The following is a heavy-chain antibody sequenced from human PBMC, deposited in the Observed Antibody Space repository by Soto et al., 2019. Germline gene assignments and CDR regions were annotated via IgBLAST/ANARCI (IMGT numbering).Heavy chain of an antibody. CDR1: GFTFSGFW. D-gene: IGHD5-18*01. Sequence: QLGGSLRLSCAASGFTFSGFWMYWVRQAPGKGLVWVSRVNLDGSRPTFADSVKGRFTISRDNAKNTLYLQMNSLRAEDTAVYYCARANGYLNSHLDSWGQGTLVTVSS. CDR2: VNLDGSRP. V-gene: IGHV3-74*01. J-gene: IGHJ4*02. CDR3: ARANGYLNSHLDS.